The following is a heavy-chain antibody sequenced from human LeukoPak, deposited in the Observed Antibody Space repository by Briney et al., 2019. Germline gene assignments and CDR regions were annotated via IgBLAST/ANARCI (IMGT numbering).Heavy chain of an antibody. D-gene: IGHD2-2*01. V-gene: IGHV3-48*03. CDR3: ARVARYCSSTSCYSAGDYYYYGMDV. Sequence: PGGSLRLSCAASGFTFSSYEMNWVRQAPGKGLEWVSYISSSGSTIYYVDSVKGRFTISRDNAKNSLYLQMRRLRAEDTVVYYCARVARYCSSTSCYSAGDYYYYGMDVWGKGTTVTVSS. J-gene: IGHJ6*04. CDR2: ISSSGSTI. CDR1: GFTFSSYE.